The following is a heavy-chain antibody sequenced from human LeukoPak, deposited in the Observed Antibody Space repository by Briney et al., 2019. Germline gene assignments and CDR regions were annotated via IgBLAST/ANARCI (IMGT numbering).Heavy chain of an antibody. D-gene: IGHD2-21*01. CDR2: INPNSGGT. CDR1: GYTFTGCY. V-gene: IGHV1-2*02. J-gene: IGHJ4*02. Sequence: GASVKVSCKASGYTFTGCYMHWVRQAPGQGLEWMGWINPNSGGTNYAQKFQGRVTMTRDTSISTAYMELSRLRSDDTAVYYCARSARWRYGPGGVGNYWGQGTLVTVSS. CDR3: ARSARWRYGPGGVGNY.